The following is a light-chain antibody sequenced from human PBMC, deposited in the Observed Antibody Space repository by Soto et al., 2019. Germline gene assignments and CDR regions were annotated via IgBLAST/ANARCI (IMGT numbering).Light chain of an antibody. Sequence: QSVLTQSPSSSGTPGQRVTISCSGTMSNIGRNTVNWYQHLPGTAPKLLIYSDNQRPSGVPDRFSGSRSGTSASLAISGLQSEDEADYYCAAWDDSLNVFVVFGGGTKVTVL. CDR3: AAWDDSLNVFVV. V-gene: IGLV1-44*01. J-gene: IGLJ2*01. CDR1: MSNIGRNT. CDR2: SDN.